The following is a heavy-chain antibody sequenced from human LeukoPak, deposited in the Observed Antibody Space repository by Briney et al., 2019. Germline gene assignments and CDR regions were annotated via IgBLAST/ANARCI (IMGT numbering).Heavy chain of an antibody. J-gene: IGHJ6*02. CDR3: AREVVPAAIGGWDYYYGMDV. V-gene: IGHV3-21*01. D-gene: IGHD2-2*02. CDR2: ISSSSSYI. CDR1: GFTFSSYA. Sequence: GGSLRLSCAASGFTFSSYAMSWVRQAPGKGLEWVSSISSSSSYIYYADSVKGRFTISRDNAKNSLYLQMNSLRAEDTAVYYCAREVVPAAIGGWDYYYGMDVWGQGTTVTVSS.